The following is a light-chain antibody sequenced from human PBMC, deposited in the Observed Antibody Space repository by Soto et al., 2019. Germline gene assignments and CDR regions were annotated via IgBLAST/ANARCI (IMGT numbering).Light chain of an antibody. CDR2: EGH. CDR3: CLYVGATTYV. Sequence: SVLAQPASVSGSPGQSITISCTGASGYVGTYSLVSWYQQHPGKAPKVVIYEGHKRPSGVPDRFSGSTSVNTASLTISGLQTDDEADYYFCLYVGATTYVFGTGTKLTVL. CDR1: SGYVGTYSL. J-gene: IGLJ1*01. V-gene: IGLV2-23*01.